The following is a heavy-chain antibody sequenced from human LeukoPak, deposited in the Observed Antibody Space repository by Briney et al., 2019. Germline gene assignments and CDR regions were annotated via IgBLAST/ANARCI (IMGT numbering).Heavy chain of an antibody. D-gene: IGHD4-17*01. V-gene: IGHV4-34*01. Sequence: SETLSLTCAVYGGSFSGYYWSWIRQPPGKGLEWIGEINHSGSTNYNPSLKSRVTISVDTSKNQFSLKLSSVTAADTAVYYCARCWDYGDYLDYFDYWGQGTLVTVSS. CDR3: ARCWDYGDYLDYFDY. CDR1: GGSFSGYY. CDR2: INHSGST. J-gene: IGHJ4*02.